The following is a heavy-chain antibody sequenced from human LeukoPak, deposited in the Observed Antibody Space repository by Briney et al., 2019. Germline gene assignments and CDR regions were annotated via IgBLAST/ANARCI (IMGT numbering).Heavy chain of an antibody. CDR1: GGSLSGYY. V-gene: IGHV4-34*01. D-gene: IGHD3-22*01. J-gene: IGHJ4*02. Sequence: SETLSLTCAVYGGSLSGYYWSWIRHPPGKGLEWIGEINHSGSTNYNPSLKSRDTISVDTSKNQFSLKLSSVTAADTAVYYCERDYDSSGYYGYWGQGTLVTVSS. CDR3: ERDYDSSGYYGY. CDR2: INHSGST.